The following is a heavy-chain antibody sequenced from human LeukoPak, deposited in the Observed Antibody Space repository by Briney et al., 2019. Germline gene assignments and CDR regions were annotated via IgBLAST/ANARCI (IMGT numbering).Heavy chain of an antibody. CDR1: GFTFSRYW. D-gene: IGHD3-3*01. J-gene: IGHJ6*03. CDR2: INQDGSEK. V-gene: IGHV3-7*01. CDR3: ARDQAFSYYYYFMDV. Sequence: PGGSLRLSCAASGFTFSRYWMSWVRQAPGKGLEWVANINQDGSEKYYVDSVKGRFTSSRDSAKKSLYLQMNSLRAEDTAVYYCARDQAFSYYYYFMDVWGKGTTVTVSS.